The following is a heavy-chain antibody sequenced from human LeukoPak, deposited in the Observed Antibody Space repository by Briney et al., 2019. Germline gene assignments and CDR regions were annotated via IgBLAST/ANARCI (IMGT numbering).Heavy chain of an antibody. CDR1: GGSFSGYY. CDR2: INHSGST. Sequence: PSETLSLTCAVYGGSFSGYYWSWIRQAPGKGLEWIGEINHSGSTNDNPSLKSRLTISVDTSKNQFSLKLSSVTAADTAVYYCARVVEGSASSGYYLLYWGQGTLVTVSS. CDR3: ARVVEGSASSGYYLLY. D-gene: IGHD3-22*01. V-gene: IGHV4-34*01. J-gene: IGHJ4*02.